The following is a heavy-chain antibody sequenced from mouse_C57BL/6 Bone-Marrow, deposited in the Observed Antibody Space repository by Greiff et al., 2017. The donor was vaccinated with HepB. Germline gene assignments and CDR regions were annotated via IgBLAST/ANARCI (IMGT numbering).Heavy chain of an antibody. V-gene: IGHV14-4*01. CDR2: IDPENGDT. CDR1: GFNIKDDY. D-gene: IGHD2-5*01. Sequence: VQLQQSGAELVRPGASVKLSCTASGFNIKDDYMHWVKQRPEQGLEWIGWIDPENGDTEYASKFQGKATITADTSSNTAYLHLSSLTSEDTAVYYCTPSNALGYWGQGTTLTVSS. J-gene: IGHJ2*01. CDR3: TPSNALGY.